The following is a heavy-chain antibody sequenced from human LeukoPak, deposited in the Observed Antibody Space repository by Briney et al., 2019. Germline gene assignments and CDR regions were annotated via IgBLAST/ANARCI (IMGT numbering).Heavy chain of an antibody. CDR2: IYYNGNT. CDR3: ARHAGGIAAAGTRPFDY. CDR1: GDSITSGTYY. V-gene: IGHV4-39*01. J-gene: IGHJ4*02. D-gene: IGHD6-13*01. Sequence: PPETLSLTCTVSGDSITSGTYYWGWIRQPPGKGLEWIGSIYYNGNTYYNPSLKSRVTISVDTSKNQFPLKLSSVTAADTAVYYCARHAGGIAAAGTRPFDYWGQGTLVTVSS.